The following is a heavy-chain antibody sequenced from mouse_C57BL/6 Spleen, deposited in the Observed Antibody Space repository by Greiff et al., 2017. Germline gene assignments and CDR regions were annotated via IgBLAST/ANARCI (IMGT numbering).Heavy chain of an antibody. V-gene: IGHV14-2*01. CDR3: ARIDYDYDEGFAY. D-gene: IGHD2-4*01. J-gene: IGHJ3*01. CDR1: GFNIKDYY. Sequence: EVQLQQSGAELVKPGASVKLSCTASGFNIKDYYMHWVKPRTEQGLEWIGRIDPEDGETKYAPKIHGKATITADTYSNKAYLQLSSRTSENTAVYYCARIDYDYDEGFAYWGQGTLVTVSA. CDR2: IDPEDGET.